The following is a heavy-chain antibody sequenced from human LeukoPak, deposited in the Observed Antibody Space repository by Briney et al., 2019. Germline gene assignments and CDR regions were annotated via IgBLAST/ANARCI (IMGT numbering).Heavy chain of an antibody. V-gene: IGHV7-4-1*02. D-gene: IGHD3-10*01. CDR1: GYTFTSYA. Sequence: ASVKVSCKASGYTFTSYAMNWVRQAPGQGLEWMGWINTNAGNPTYGQGFTGRFVFSLDTSVSTAYLQISSLKAEDTAVYYCARELCVRGSGSYCPFDYWGQGTLVTVSS. CDR2: INTNAGNP. CDR3: ARELCVRGSGSYCPFDY. J-gene: IGHJ4*02.